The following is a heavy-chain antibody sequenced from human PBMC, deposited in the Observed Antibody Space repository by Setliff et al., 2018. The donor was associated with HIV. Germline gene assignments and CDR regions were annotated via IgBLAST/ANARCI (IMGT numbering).Heavy chain of an antibody. CDR2: INHSGST. V-gene: IGHV4-34*01. CDR1: GGSFSGYY. CDR3: AIRGSSGWYVGGYFDY. Sequence: SETLSLTCAVYGGSFSGYYWSWIRQPPGKGLEWIGDINHSGSTNYNPSLKSRVTISVDTSKNQFSLKLSSVTAADTAVYYCAIRGSSGWYVGGYFDYWGQGTLVTVSS. J-gene: IGHJ4*02. D-gene: IGHD6-19*01.